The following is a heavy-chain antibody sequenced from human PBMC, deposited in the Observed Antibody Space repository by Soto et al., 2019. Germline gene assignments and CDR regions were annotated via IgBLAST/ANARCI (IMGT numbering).Heavy chain of an antibody. D-gene: IGHD3-10*01. CDR2: ISSSSSFT. CDR3: ARDRETYYGKMYFDL. J-gene: IGHJ4*02. CDR1: GFTFRDYY. Sequence: GGSLRLSCAASGFTFRDYYMGWIRRAPGKGLEWVSYISSSSSFTNYADSVKGRFTIFRDNDKNSLYLQMKSLRAEATDVYYGARDRETYYGKMYFDLWGQGTMVTVSS. V-gene: IGHV3-11*06.